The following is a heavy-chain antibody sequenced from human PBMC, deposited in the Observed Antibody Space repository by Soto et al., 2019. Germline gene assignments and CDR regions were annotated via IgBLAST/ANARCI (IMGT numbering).Heavy chain of an antibody. J-gene: IGHJ4*02. V-gene: IGHV3-53*01. CDR1: RLTVRGTY. Sequence: LRLSWAASRLTVRGTYISWIRQAAGEGLEGDSFIFSSGESFYADSVKGRFPFSRGSSANTVYLQMHSPNAEDTAVSYSARWVIGMVRTFDHWGQGTMVTVSS. CDR3: ARWVIGMVRTFDH. CDR2: IFSSGES. D-gene: IGHD3-10*01.